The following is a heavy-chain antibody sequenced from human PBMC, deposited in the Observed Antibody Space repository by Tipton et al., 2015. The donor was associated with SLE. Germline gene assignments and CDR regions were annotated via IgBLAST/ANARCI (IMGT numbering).Heavy chain of an antibody. CDR1: GGSFSGYY. CDR3: ARGLTYSSSSYYYYYMDV. CDR2: INHSGST. Sequence: LRLSCAVYGGSFSGYYWSWIRQPPGKGLEWIGEINHSGSTNYNPSLKSRVTISVDTSKNQFSLKLSSVTAADTAVYYCARGLTYSSSSYYYYYMDVWGKGTTVTVSS. J-gene: IGHJ6*03. V-gene: IGHV4-34*01. D-gene: IGHD6-6*01.